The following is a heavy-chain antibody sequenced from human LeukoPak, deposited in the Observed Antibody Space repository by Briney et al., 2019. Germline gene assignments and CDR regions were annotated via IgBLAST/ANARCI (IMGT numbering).Heavy chain of an antibody. CDR2: ISAYNGNT. J-gene: IGHJ3*02. CDR1: GYTFTSYG. CDR3: ARDRRPSYYGSGSYYIGPEGAFDI. Sequence: GASVKVSCKASGYTFTSYGISWVRQAPGQGLEWMGWISAYNGNTNYAQTLQGRVTMTTDTSTSTAYMELRSLRSDDTAVYYCARDRRPSYYGSGSYYIGPEGAFDIWGQGTMVTVSS. D-gene: IGHD3-10*01. V-gene: IGHV1-18*01.